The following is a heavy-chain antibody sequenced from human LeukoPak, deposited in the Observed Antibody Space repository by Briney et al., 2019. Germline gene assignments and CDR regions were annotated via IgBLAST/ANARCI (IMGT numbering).Heavy chain of an antibody. Sequence: PGGALRLSCAASGFTFSSYDMTWVRQAPGKGLEWVSFIYSDNTHYSDSVKGRFTISRDNSKNTLYLRMNSLRIDDTAVYYCAKLLAAAGTGKDYWGQGTLVTVSS. CDR3: AKLLAAAGTGKDY. V-gene: IGHV3-66*02. CDR2: IYSDNT. D-gene: IGHD6-13*01. CDR1: GFTFSSYD. J-gene: IGHJ4*02.